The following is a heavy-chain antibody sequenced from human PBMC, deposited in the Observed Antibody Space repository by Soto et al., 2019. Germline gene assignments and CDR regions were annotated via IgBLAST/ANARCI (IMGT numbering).Heavy chain of an antibody. CDR2: IKPSGGTT. CDR1: GYIFTGYY. Sequence: ASVKVSCKASGYIFTGYYTHWVRQAPGQGLEWMGIIKPSGGTTSYAQKFQGRVTMTSDTSTSTVYMELSSLRSEDTAVYYCARSDGMDVWGQGTTVTVSS. J-gene: IGHJ6*01. V-gene: IGHV1-46*01. CDR3: ARSDGMDV.